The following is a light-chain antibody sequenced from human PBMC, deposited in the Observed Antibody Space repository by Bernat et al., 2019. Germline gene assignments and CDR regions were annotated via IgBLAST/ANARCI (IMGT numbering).Light chain of an antibody. Sequence: QSALTQPASVSGSPGQSITISCTGTSSDVGGHDHVAWYQQRSGRAPKLLIYDVNIRPSGVSNRFSGSKSGNTASLTISGLQAEDEADYHCGSYSTTSTQVFGGGTKLTVL. CDR2: DVN. CDR3: GSYSTTSTQV. V-gene: IGLV2-14*01. J-gene: IGLJ2*01. CDR1: SSDVGGHDH.